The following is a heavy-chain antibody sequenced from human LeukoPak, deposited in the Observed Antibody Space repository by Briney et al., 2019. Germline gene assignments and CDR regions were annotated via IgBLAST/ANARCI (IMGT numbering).Heavy chain of an antibody. V-gene: IGHV3-23*01. Sequence: GGALRLSCAASGFTFRYYALNWVRQAPGKGLEWVSAIRGNGGSPYYAASVKGRFTISRDNSNDTLYLQMNRVKADGTALYYWAKASTLVYRSSWFLYYRGQGTLVNGSS. D-gene: IGHD6-13*01. J-gene: IGHJ4*02. CDR2: IRGNGGSP. CDR1: GFTFRYYA. CDR3: AKASTLVYRSSWFLYY.